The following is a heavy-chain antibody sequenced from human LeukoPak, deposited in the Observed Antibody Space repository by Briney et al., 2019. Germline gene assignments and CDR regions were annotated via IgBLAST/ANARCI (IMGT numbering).Heavy chain of an antibody. CDR2: INLDGSGT. CDR3: AKDLSSAITSALVLDV. Sequence: GGSLRLSCAASGFTFSSFWMHWVRQTPEKGLVWVSRINLDGSGTTYAESVKGRFTISRDNVKNVLYLQMNSLRPEDTALYYCAKDLSSAITSALVLDVWGQGTTV. CDR1: GFTFSSFW. D-gene: IGHD3-22*01. J-gene: IGHJ6*02. V-gene: IGHV3-74*01.